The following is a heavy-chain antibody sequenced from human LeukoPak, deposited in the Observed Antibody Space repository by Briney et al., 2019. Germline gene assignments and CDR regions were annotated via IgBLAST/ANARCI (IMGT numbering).Heavy chain of an antibody. Sequence: GVSVKVSCKASGGTFSSYAIGWVRQAPGQGLEWMGGIIPIFGTANYAQKFQGRVTITADESTSTAYMELSSLRSEDTAVYYCARERDYYDSSGLMPAIDAFDIWGQGTMVTVSS. D-gene: IGHD3-22*01. CDR3: ARERDYYDSSGLMPAIDAFDI. CDR2: IIPIFGTA. J-gene: IGHJ3*02. V-gene: IGHV1-69*13. CDR1: GGTFSSYA.